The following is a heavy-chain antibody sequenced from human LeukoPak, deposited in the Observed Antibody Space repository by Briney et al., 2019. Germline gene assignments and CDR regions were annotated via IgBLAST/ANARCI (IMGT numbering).Heavy chain of an antibody. V-gene: IGHV4-38-2*02. Sequence: SETLSLTCTVSGYSISSGYYWGWIRQPPGKGLEWIGSIYHSGSTYYNPSLKSRVTISVDTSKNQFSLKLSSVTAADTAVYYCARDAQLMDYFDYWGQGTLVTVSS. CDR3: ARDAQLMDYFDY. CDR1: GYSISSGYY. CDR2: IYHSGST. J-gene: IGHJ4*02. D-gene: IGHD2-2*01.